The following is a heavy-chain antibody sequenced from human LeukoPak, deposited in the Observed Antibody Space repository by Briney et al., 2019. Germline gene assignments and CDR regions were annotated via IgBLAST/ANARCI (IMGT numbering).Heavy chain of an antibody. CDR3: AKGGYSSGWRNYFDY. V-gene: IGHV3-48*01. J-gene: IGHJ4*02. D-gene: IGHD6-19*01. CDR2: ISSSSSTI. Sequence: QTGGSLRLSCAASGFTFSSYSMNWVRQAPGKGLEWVSYISSSSSTIYCADSVKGRFTISRDNSKDTLYLQMNSLRAEDTAVYYCAKGGYSSGWRNYFDYRGQGTLVTVSS. CDR1: GFTFSSYS.